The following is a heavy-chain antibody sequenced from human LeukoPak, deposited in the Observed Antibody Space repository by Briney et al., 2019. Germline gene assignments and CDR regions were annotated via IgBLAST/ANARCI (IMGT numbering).Heavy chain of an antibody. V-gene: IGHV4-61*02. CDR1: GGSISSGNYY. J-gene: IGHJ4*02. CDR2: IYISGST. CDR3: ARERVGYTIDRGFDQ. Sequence: SQTLSLTCTVSGGSISSGNYYWSWMRQPAGKELEWIGRIYISGSTNYSPSLKSRVTISVDTSKNQFSLNLNSVTAADTAVYFCARERVGYTIDRGFDQWGQGILVTVSS. D-gene: IGHD5-18*01.